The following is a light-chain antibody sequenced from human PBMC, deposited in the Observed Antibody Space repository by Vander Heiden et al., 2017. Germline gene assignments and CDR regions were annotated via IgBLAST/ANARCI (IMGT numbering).Light chain of an antibody. V-gene: IGLV2-14*03. J-gene: IGLJ2*01. CDR2: DVD. Sequence: QSALTQPASVSGSPGQSITISCSGSSFDFRDLDYVSWFQQHPGKAPKLMIYDVDDRPSGVSTRFSGSKSGNTASLTISGHQAEDEADYYCSSYTIRHTVVFGGGTHLTVL. CDR1: SFDFRDLDY. CDR3: SSYTIRHTVV.